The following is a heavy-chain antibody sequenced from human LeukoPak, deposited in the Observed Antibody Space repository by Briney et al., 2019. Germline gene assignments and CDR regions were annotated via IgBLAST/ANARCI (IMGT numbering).Heavy chain of an antibody. CDR2: ISGGGVTT. D-gene: IGHD3-10*01. J-gene: IGHJ4*02. V-gene: IGHV3-23*01. Sequence: GGSLRLSCVGSGFTSIAYALTWARQTPGKGLEWVSGISGGGVTTYYADSVKGRFTISRDNSKNTLYLQMNSLRVEDTGVYSCARGDGSGSYLLDYWGLGTLVTVSS. CDR3: ARGDGSGSYLLDY. CDR1: GFTSIAYA.